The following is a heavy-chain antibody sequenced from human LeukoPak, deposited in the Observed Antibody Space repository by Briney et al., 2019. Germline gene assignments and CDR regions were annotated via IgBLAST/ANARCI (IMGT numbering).Heavy chain of an antibody. CDR2: IYNSGTT. V-gene: IGHV4-30-4*07. CDR3: ARGIVVVVAAIRYYYYMDV. Sequence: PSETLSLTCAVSGDSISSGDYSWRWIRQPPGKGLEWIGYIYNSGTTNYNPSLKSRVTISVDTSKNQFSLKLSSVTAADTAVYYCARGIVVVVAAIRYYYYMDVWGKGTTVTISS. CDR1: GDSISSGDYS. D-gene: IGHD2-15*01. J-gene: IGHJ6*03.